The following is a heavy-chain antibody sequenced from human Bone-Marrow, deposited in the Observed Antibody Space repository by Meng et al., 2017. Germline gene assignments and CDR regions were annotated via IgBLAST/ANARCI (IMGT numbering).Heavy chain of an antibody. D-gene: IGHD3-22*01. CDR1: GFTFSSYS. CDR3: AKVVSYYYDSSGYFEYFDY. V-gene: IGHV3-23*01. Sequence: GESLKISCAASGFTFSSYSMNWVRQAPGKGLEWVSAISGSGGSTYYADSVKGRFTISRDNSKNTLYLQMNSLRAEDTAVYYCAKVVSYYYDSSGYFEYFDYWGQGTLVTVSS. J-gene: IGHJ4*02. CDR2: ISGSGGST.